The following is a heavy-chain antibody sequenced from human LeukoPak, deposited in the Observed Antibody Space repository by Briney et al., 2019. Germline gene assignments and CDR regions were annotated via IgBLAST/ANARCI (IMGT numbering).Heavy chain of an antibody. CDR3: ARLLGPAARIIDY. Sequence: PSETLSLTCTGSGASISGYYWSWIRQPPGKGLECIGYIYYSGNTNYNPSLKSRVTISVHTSKNQFSLRLSSVTAADTAIYYCARLLGPAARIIDYWGRGTLVTVSS. D-gene: IGHD2-2*01. V-gene: IGHV4-59*01. J-gene: IGHJ4*02. CDR2: IYYSGNT. CDR1: GASISGYY.